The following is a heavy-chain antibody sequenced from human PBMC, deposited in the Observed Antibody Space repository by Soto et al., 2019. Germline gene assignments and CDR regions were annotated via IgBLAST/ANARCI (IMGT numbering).Heavy chain of an antibody. Sequence: QVQLVESGGGVVQPGRSLRLSCAASGFTFSSYAMHWVRQAPGKGLEWVAVISYDGSNKYYADSVKGRFTISRDNSKNTLYLQINRLRAEETAVYYWARGFIAAGFDGMDVWGQGTTVTVSS. CDR3: ARGFIAAGFDGMDV. V-gene: IGHV3-30*14. CDR1: GFTFSSYA. D-gene: IGHD6-25*01. J-gene: IGHJ6*02. CDR2: ISYDGSNK.